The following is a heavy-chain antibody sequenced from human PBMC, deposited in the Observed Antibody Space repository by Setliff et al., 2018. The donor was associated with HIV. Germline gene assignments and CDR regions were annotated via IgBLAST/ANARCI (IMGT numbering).Heavy chain of an antibody. J-gene: IGHJ4*02. D-gene: IGHD3-22*01. Sequence: SETLSLTCTVSGGSISSCYWSWIRQPPGKGLEWIGYIYTSGSTNYNPSPKSRVTISVDTSKNQFSLKLSSVAAADTAVYYCARGLSFYDPGGFDYWGQGTLVTVSS. CDR3: ARGLSFYDPGGFDY. CDR1: GGSISSCY. V-gene: IGHV4-4*09. CDR2: IYTSGST.